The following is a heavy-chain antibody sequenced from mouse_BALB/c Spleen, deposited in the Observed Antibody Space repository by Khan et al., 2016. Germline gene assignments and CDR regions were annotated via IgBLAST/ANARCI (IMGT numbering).Heavy chain of an antibody. D-gene: IGHD1-1*01. J-gene: IGHJ3*01. CDR3: ARAGYYGYLAY. V-gene: IGHV4-1*02. CDR1: GFDFSRYW. CDR2: INPDSSTI. Sequence: EVKLLESGGGLVQPGGSLKLSCAASGFDFSRYWMSWVRQAPGKGLEWIGEINPDSSTINYTPSLKDKFTISRDNAKNTLYLQMSKVRSDDTAIYYCARAGYYGYLAYLGQGTLVTVSA.